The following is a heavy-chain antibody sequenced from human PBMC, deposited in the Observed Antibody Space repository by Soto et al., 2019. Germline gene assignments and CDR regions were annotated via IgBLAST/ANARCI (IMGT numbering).Heavy chain of an antibody. CDR2: ISYDGSDK. D-gene: IGHD2-2*01. V-gene: IGHV3-30*18. CDR1: GFTFNTFG. J-gene: IGHJ4*02. CDR3: AKSPNFYCSSYHCYKYYFDY. Sequence: GGSLRLSCAASGFTFNTFGMHWVRQAPGKGLEWVAVISYDGSDKYYSDSVRGRFTISRDNSMNTLYLQMNSLRTEDTAVYYCAKSPNFYCSSYHCYKYYFDYWGQGTMVTVSS.